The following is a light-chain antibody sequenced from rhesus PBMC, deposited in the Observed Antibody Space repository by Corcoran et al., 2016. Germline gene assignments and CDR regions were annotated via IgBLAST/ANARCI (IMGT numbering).Light chain of an antibody. V-gene: IGLV2-32*02. Sequence: QAAPTQPRSVSGSPGQSVTISCTGTSSDIGGYNYVSWYQQHPGTAPKLMIYEVSKRPSGVSDRFSGSKSGNTASLTISGLQAEDEADYYCSSYAGSNTFDVFGSGTKLTVL. CDR1: SSDIGGYNY. J-gene: IGLJ6*01. CDR2: EVS. CDR3: SSYAGSNTFDV.